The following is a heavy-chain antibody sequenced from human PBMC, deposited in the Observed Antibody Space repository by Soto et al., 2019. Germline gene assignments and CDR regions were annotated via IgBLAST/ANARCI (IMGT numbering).Heavy chain of an antibody. D-gene: IGHD5-12*01. CDR3: ARALSGYSGYDYVDY. CDR1: GGSISSGDYY. CDR2: IYYSGST. J-gene: IGHJ4*02. V-gene: IGHV4-30-4*01. Sequence: SETLSLTCTVSGGSISSGDYYWSWIRQPPGKGLEWIGYIYYSGSTYSNPSLKSRVTISVDTSKNQFSLKLSSVTAADTAVYYCARALSGYSGYDYVDYWGQGTLVTVSS.